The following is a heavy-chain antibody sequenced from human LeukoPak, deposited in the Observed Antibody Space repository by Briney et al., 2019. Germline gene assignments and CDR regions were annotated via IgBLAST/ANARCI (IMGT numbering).Heavy chain of an antibody. J-gene: IGHJ5*02. CDR1: GFTFSSYW. CDR2: IKQDGSEK. D-gene: IGHD3-10*01. Sequence: PGGSLRLSCAASGFTFSSYWMSWVRQAPGKGLEWVANIKQDGSEKYYVDSVKGRFTISRDNAKNSLYLQMNSLRAEDTAVYYCAKDLLNSYYYGSGNFNWFDPWGQGTLVTVSS. CDR3: AKDLLNSYYYGSGNFNWFDP. V-gene: IGHV3-7*01.